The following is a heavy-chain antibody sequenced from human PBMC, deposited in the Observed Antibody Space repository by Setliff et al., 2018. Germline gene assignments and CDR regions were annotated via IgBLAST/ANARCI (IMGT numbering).Heavy chain of an antibody. CDR3: ARDLTSSWYAGSAY. Sequence: GGSLRLSCAASGFTFSSYSLNWVRQAPGKGLEWVSSISSSSSYIYYADSVQGRFTISRDNAENSLYLQMNSLTTDDTAVYFCARDLTSSWYAGSAYWGQGTPVTVSS. CDR2: ISSSSSYI. D-gene: IGHD6-13*01. V-gene: IGHV3-21*01. CDR1: GFTFSSYS. J-gene: IGHJ4*02.